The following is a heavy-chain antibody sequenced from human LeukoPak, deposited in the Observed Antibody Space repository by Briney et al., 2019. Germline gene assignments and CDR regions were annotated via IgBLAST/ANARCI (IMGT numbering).Heavy chain of an antibody. Sequence: SETLSLTCTVSGGSISSYYWSWIRQPPGKGLGWIGYIYYSGSTNYNPSLKSRVTISVDTSKNQFSLKLSSVTAADTAVYYCARGYYYDSSGPFYAFDIWGQGTMVTVSS. J-gene: IGHJ3*02. CDR2: IYYSGST. V-gene: IGHV4-59*08. CDR3: ARGYYYDSSGPFYAFDI. D-gene: IGHD3-22*01. CDR1: GGSISSYY.